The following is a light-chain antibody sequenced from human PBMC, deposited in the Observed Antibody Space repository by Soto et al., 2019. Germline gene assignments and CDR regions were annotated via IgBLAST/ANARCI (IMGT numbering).Light chain of an antibody. CDR1: SSDVGGYNH. J-gene: IGLJ2*01. V-gene: IGLV2-14*01. Sequence: QSALTQPASVSGSPGQSITISCTGTSSDVGGYNHVSWYQHSPGKAPKLILFAVSDRPSGVSHRFSGSKSGNTASLAISGLQADDEADYYCCSYTSLSTVVFGGGTQLTVL. CDR3: CSYTSLSTVV. CDR2: AVS.